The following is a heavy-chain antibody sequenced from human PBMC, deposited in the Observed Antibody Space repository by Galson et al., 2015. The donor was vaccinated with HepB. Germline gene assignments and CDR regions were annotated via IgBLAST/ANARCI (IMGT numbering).Heavy chain of an antibody. CDR1: GGSISSSSYY. V-gene: IGHV4-39*07. CDR2: IYYSGST. Sequence: ETLSLTCTVSGGSISSSSYYWGWIRQPPGKGLEWIGSIYYSGSTYYNPSLKSRVTISVDTSKNQFSLKLSSVTAADTAVYYCARMVVTAMYFDYWGQGTLVTVSS. CDR3: ARMVVTAMYFDY. J-gene: IGHJ4*02. D-gene: IGHD2-21*02.